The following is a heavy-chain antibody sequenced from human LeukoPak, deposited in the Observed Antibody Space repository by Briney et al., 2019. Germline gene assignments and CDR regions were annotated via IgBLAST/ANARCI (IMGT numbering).Heavy chain of an antibody. D-gene: IGHD2-2*01. J-gene: IGHJ4*02. Sequence: PSETLSLTCTVSGGSISSGGYYWSWIRQHPGKGLEWIGYIYYSGSTYYNPSLKSRFTISVDTSKNQFSLKLSSVTAADTAVYYCARRPRYCSSTSCFIFDYWGQGTLVTVSS. CDR3: ARRPRYCSSTSCFIFDY. V-gene: IGHV4-31*03. CDR1: GGSISSGGYY. CDR2: IYYSGST.